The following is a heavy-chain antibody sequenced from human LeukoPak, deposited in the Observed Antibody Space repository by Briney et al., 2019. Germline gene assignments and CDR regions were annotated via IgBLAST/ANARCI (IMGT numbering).Heavy chain of an antibody. Sequence: GRSLRLSCAASGFTFSSYGMHWVRQAPGKGLEWAAVIWYDGSNKYYADSVKGRFTISRDNSKNTLYLQMNSLRAEDTAVYYCATEDGYNGKWGQGTLVTVSS. J-gene: IGHJ4*02. D-gene: IGHD5-24*01. CDR1: GFTFSSYG. CDR2: IWYDGSNK. CDR3: ATEDGYNGK. V-gene: IGHV3-33*01.